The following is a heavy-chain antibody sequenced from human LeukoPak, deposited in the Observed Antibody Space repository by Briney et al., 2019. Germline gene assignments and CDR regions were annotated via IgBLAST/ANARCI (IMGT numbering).Heavy chain of an antibody. Sequence: KPGGSLLLSCAASGFTFSNAWMSWVRQAPGKGLEWVGRIKSKTDGGTTDYAAPVKGRFTISRDDSKNTLYLQMNSLKTEDTAVYYCTSAVHTYYYDSSGYYLAYYFDYWGQGTLVTVSS. CDR2: IKSKTDGGTT. CDR1: GFTFSNAW. CDR3: TSAVHTYYYDSSGYYLAYYFDY. D-gene: IGHD3-22*01. V-gene: IGHV3-15*01. J-gene: IGHJ4*02.